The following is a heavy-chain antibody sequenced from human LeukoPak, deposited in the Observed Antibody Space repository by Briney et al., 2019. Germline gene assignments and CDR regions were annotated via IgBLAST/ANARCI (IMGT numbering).Heavy chain of an antibody. Sequence: AETLSLTCTVSGGSTTSFFWSWIRQPPGKGLEWIGYSHYSGSSNYSPSLKSRVTISLDTSKNQFSLKLSSVTAADTAVYYCARDTGIVGATTEPFDIWGQGTMVTVSS. D-gene: IGHD1-26*01. V-gene: IGHV4-59*01. CDR1: GGSTTSFF. CDR3: ARDTGIVGATTEPFDI. CDR2: SHYSGSS. J-gene: IGHJ3*02.